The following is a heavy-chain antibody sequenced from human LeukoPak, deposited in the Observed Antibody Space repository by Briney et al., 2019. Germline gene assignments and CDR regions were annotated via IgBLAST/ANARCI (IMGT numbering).Heavy chain of an antibody. CDR3: AREVVGIDY. J-gene: IGHJ4*02. CDR2: ISSSSTYI. V-gene: IGHV3-21*01. D-gene: IGHD3-16*02. CDR1: GFTFSGYS. Sequence: GGSLRLSCACSGFTFSGYSMNWVRQAPGKGLEWVSSISSSSTYIYYADSVEGRFTISRDNAKDSMYLQMSSLRAEDTAVYYCAREVVGIDYWGQGTLVTVSS.